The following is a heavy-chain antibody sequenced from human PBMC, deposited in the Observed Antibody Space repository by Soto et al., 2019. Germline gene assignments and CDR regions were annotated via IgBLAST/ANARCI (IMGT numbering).Heavy chain of an antibody. D-gene: IGHD6-13*01. CDR2: IKSGHGDT. V-gene: IGHV1-3*01. J-gene: IGHJ3*02. Sequence: ASVKVSCKASGYSFTTYATHWVRQAPGQRLEWMGWIKSGHGDTKYSQKFQGRVTITRDTSASTAYMELSSLRSEDTAVYYCARRGLGAAAGTWAFDIWGQGTMVTVSS. CDR1: GYSFTTYA. CDR3: ARRGLGAAAGTWAFDI.